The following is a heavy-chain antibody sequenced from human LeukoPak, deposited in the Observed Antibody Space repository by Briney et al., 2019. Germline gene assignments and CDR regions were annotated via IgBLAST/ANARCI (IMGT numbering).Heavy chain of an antibody. V-gene: IGHV4-59*08. Sequence: PSETLSLTCAVSGGSISTYYWSWIRQPPGKGLEWIGYIYYSGSTNYNPSLNSRVTISVDTSKNQFSLKLSSVTAADTAVYYCARHIVGATMRIDYWGQGTLVTVSS. CDR2: IYYSGST. D-gene: IGHD1-26*01. CDR3: ARHIVGATMRIDY. CDR1: GGSISTYY. J-gene: IGHJ4*02.